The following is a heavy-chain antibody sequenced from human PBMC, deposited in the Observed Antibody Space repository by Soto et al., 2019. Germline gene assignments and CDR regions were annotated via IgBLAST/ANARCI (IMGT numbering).Heavy chain of an antibody. CDR3: ARCYYDSSGYPSPYYFDY. CDR2: IYYSGST. D-gene: IGHD3-22*01. CDR1: GGSISSYY. V-gene: IGHV4-59*08. J-gene: IGHJ4*02. Sequence: SETLSLTCTVSGGSISSYYWSWIRQPPGKGLEWIGYIYYSGSTNYNPSLKSRVTISVDTSKNQFSLKLSSVTAADTAVYYCARCYYDSSGYPSPYYFDYWGQGTLVTVS.